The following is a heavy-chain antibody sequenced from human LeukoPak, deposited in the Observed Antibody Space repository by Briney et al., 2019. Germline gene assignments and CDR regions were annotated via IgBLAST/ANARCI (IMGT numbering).Heavy chain of an antibody. V-gene: IGHV5-51*01. CDR3: ARTPQGYCSGGSCYDPYYYYMDV. CDR2: IYPGDSDT. J-gene: IGHJ6*03. D-gene: IGHD2-15*01. Sequence: GESLKVSCKGSGYSFTSYWIGWVRQMPGKGLEWMGIIYPGDSDTRYSPSFQGQVTISADKSISTAYLQWSSLKASDTAMYYCARTPQGYCSGGSCYDPYYYYMDVWGKGTTVTISS. CDR1: GYSFTSYW.